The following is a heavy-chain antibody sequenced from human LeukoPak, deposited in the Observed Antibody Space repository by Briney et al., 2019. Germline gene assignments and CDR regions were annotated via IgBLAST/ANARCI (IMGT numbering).Heavy chain of an antibody. CDR2: IYTSGST. Sequence: PSQTLSLTCTVSGGSISSGSYYWSWIRQPAGKGLEWIGRIYTSGSTNYNPSLKSRVTISVDTSKNQFSLKLSSVTVADTAVYYCARYSSSWYFDYWGQGTLVTVSS. CDR1: GGSISSGSYY. D-gene: IGHD6-19*01. J-gene: IGHJ4*02. V-gene: IGHV4-61*02. CDR3: ARYSSSWYFDY.